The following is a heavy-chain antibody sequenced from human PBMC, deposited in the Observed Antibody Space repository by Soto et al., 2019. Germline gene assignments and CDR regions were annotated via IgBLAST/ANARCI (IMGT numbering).Heavy chain of an antibody. CDR2: TNSDGSDT. V-gene: IGHV3-74*01. CDR1: GFTFSSYW. Sequence: PGVSLXLSFAASGFTFSSYWMYWVRQAPGKGLVWVSRTNSDGSDTSYADSVKGRFTISRDNAKNTLYLQMNSLRAEDTAVYYCARDRGWSLFDYWGQGTLVTVSS. J-gene: IGHJ4*02. CDR3: ARDRGWSLFDY. D-gene: IGHD6-19*01.